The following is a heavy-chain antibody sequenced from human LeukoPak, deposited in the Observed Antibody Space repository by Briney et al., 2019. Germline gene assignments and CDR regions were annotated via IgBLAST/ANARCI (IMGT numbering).Heavy chain of an antibody. J-gene: IGHJ4*02. D-gene: IGHD3-3*01. CDR3: ASYAFDTNSAAALDY. CDR1: GGTFSSYA. CDR2: IIPIFSTA. V-gene: IGHV1-69*05. Sequence: SVKVSCKASGGTFSSYAISWVRQAPGQGLEWMGGIIPIFSTANYAQKFQGRVTITTDESTSTAYMELSSLRSEDTAVYYCASYAFDTNSAAALDYWGQGTLVTVSS.